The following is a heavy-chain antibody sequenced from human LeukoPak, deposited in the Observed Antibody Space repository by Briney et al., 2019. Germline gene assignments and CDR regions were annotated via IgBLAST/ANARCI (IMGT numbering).Heavy chain of an antibody. D-gene: IGHD5-12*01. CDR2: MNPNSGNT. V-gene: IGHV1-8*03. J-gene: IGHJ4*02. CDR3: ARGGWGSGYDDY. Sequence: ASVKVSCKASGYTFTSYDINWVRQATGQGLEWMGWMNPNSGNTGYAQKFQGRVTITRSTSISTAYMELSSLRSEDTAVYYCARGGWGSGYDDYWGQGTLVTVSS. CDR1: GYTFTSYD.